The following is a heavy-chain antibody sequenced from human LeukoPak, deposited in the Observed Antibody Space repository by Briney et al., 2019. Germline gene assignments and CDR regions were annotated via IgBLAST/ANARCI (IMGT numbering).Heavy chain of an antibody. CDR2: ISAYNGNT. V-gene: IGHV1-18*01. J-gene: IGHJ6*03. Sequence: ASVKVSCKASGYTFTSYGISWVRQAPGQGLEWMGWISAYNGNTNYAQKLQGRVTMTTDTSTSTAYMELRSLRSDDTAVYYCATNMVRGVIGAYYYYMDVWGKGTTVTISS. CDR3: ATNMVRGVIGAYYYYMDV. CDR1: GYTFTSYG. D-gene: IGHD3-10*01.